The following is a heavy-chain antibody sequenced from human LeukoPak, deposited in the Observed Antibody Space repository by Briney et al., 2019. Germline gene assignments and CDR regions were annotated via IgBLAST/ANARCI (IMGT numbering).Heavy chain of an antibody. CDR1: GYTFTSYD. D-gene: IGHD2-15*01. J-gene: IGHJ4*02. V-gene: IGHV1-8*01. CDR2: VNPNSGHT. Sequence: GASVKVSCKASGYTFTSYDINWVRQATGQGREWMGWVNPNSGHTGFAQKSQSRVSMTTNTSIRTAYMEVRSLKSEDTAVYYCARGAPGSSCSGGSCPYFAFWGQGTLVSVSS. CDR3: ARGAPGSSCSGGSCPYFAF.